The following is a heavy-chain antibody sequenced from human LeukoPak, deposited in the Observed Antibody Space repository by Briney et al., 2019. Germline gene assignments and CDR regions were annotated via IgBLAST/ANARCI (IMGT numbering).Heavy chain of an antibody. D-gene: IGHD2-21*01. V-gene: IGHV4-61*02. Sequence: SETLSLTCTVSGGSISSGSYYWSWIRQPAGKGLEWIGRIYTSGSTNYNPSLKSRVTISVDTSKNQFSLKLSSVTAADTAVYYCAREMRGAAYRAFDIWGQGTMVTVSS. J-gene: IGHJ3*02. CDR2: IYTSGST. CDR3: AREMRGAAYRAFDI. CDR1: GGSISSGSYY.